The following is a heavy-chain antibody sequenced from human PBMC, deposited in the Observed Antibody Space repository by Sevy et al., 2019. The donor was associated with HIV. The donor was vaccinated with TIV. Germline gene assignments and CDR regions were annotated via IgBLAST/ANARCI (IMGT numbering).Heavy chain of an antibody. J-gene: IGHJ4*02. CDR3: AGGFWSGFDY. CDR2: ISGHGGST. V-gene: IGHV3-23*01. D-gene: IGHD3-3*01. Sequence: GGSLRLSCVASGFIFNSYTMNWVRQAPGKGLEWVSSISGHGGSTYYTDSVKGRFTISRDNFRNTLELEMNSLRAEDTAVYYGAGGFWSGFDYWGQGARVTVSS. CDR1: GFIFNSYT.